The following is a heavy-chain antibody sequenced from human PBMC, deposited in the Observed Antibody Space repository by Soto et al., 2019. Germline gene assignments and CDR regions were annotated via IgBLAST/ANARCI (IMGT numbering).Heavy chain of an antibody. V-gene: IGHV3-48*01. CDR1: GFTLSSYN. Sequence: EVQLVESGGGLVQPGGSLRLSWVDSGFTLSSYNMNWVRQAPGKGLEWVTYISSSSGTIYYAGSVRGRFTISRDNTKNSQYLQLTSLCAEDTAVYYWARVLRVDYSLGSYPLGARGIGTTVTVSP. CDR2: ISSSSGTI. J-gene: IGHJ6*04. D-gene: IGHD3-16*02. CDR3: ARVLRVDYSLGSYPLGA.